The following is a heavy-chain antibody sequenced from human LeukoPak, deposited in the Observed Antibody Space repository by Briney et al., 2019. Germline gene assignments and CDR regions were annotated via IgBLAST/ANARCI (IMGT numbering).Heavy chain of an antibody. D-gene: IGHD6-19*01. CDR2: IKHSGST. CDR3: ARGLWSSGWYRLGAFDI. Sequence: SETLSLTCAVYGGSSSGFYWSCSREPPGKGLEWIWEIKHSGSTNNNTSLKRRDTISVDTSKNKFSLKLSSVTAADTAVYYCARGLWSSGWYRLGAFDIWGQGTMVTVSS. J-gene: IGHJ3*02. V-gene: IGHV4-34*04. CDR1: GGSSSGFY.